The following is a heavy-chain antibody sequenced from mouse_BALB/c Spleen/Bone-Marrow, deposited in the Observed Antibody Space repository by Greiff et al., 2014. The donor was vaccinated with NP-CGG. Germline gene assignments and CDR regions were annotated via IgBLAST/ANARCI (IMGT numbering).Heavy chain of an antibody. D-gene: IGHD2-14*01. Sequence: VQLQQSGPELVKPGASVKVSCKASGYAFTNYNMNWVKQSHGKSLEWIGYIDPHSGGTNYNQEFRGKATLTVDKSSSTAYMHLNSLTSEDSAVYYCSRGVLAYFDYWGQGTTLTVSS. CDR1: GYAFTNYN. J-gene: IGHJ2*01. CDR2: IDPHSGGT. V-gene: IGHV1S135*01. CDR3: SRGVLAYFDY.